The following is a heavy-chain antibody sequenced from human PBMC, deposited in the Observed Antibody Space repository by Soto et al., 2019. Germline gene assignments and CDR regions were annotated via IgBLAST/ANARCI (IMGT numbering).Heavy chain of an antibody. J-gene: IGHJ4*02. CDR2: IYWDDDK. CDR3: ALARGGDCYSCFDY. Sequence: QITLKESGPTLVKPTQTLTLTCTFSGFSLSTSGVGVGWIRQPPGKALEWLALIYWDDDKRYSPSLKSRLTTNKDTSKNQVVLTMTNMDPVDTATYYCALARGGDCYSCFDYWGQGTLVTVSS. CDR1: GFSLSTSGVG. V-gene: IGHV2-5*02. D-gene: IGHD2-21*02.